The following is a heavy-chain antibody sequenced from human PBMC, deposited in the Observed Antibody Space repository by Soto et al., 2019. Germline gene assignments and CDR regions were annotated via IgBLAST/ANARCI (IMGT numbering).Heavy chain of an antibody. CDR3: AREGRGSGWRNDY. J-gene: IGHJ4*02. D-gene: IGHD6-19*01. CDR1: GFTFSSYW. V-gene: IGHV3-7*03. CDR2: IKQDGSEQ. Sequence: PGGSLRLSCAASGFTFSSYWMSWVRQAPGKGLEWVANIKQDGSEQYYVDSVKGRFTISRDNAKNSLYLQMNSLRAEDTAVYYCAREGRGSGWRNDYWGQGTLVTVSS.